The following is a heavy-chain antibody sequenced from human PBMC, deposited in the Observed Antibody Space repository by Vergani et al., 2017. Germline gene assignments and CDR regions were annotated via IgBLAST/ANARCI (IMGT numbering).Heavy chain of an antibody. V-gene: IGHV4-38-2*01. CDR2: LYASGRT. CDR3: ARHIRGYSYGVVDY. D-gene: IGHD5-18*01. Sequence: QVQLQESGPGLVKPSETLSLICDVFDFISNGHYWGWIRQSTEKGLEWIGSLYASGRTYYSPSLKSRVAISIDTSKNHFSLRLSSVTAADTAVYYCARHIRGYSYGVVDYWGQGREVTVSS. J-gene: IGHJ4*02. CDR1: DFISNGHY.